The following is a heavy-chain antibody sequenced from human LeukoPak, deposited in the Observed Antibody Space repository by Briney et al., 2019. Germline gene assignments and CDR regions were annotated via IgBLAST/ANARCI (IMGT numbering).Heavy chain of an antibody. CDR2: ISAYNGNT. V-gene: IGHV1-18*01. CDR1: GGTFSSYA. Sequence: VASVKVSCKASGGTFSSYAISWVRQAPGQGLEWMGWISAYNGNTNYAQKLQGRVTMTTDTSTSTAYMELRSLRSDDTAVYYCARDHYYDSSGYYQHFDYWGQGTLVTVSS. D-gene: IGHD3-22*01. J-gene: IGHJ4*02. CDR3: ARDHYYDSSGYYQHFDY.